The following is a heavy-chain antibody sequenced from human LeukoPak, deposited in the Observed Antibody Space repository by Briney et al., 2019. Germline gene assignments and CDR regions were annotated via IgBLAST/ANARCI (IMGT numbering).Heavy chain of an antibody. V-gene: IGHV3-23*01. CDR1: GFTYSGYA. D-gene: IGHD3-10*01. CDR2: ISGSGGNT. J-gene: IGHJ4*02. CDR3: AKGGRGSGSYNYFDK. Sequence: GGSLRLSCAATGFTYSGYAMNWVRQAPGKRLEWVSGISGSGGNTYYAGSVKGRFTISRDNSKNMLYLEMNSLRTEDTAVYYCAKGGRGSGSYNYFDKWGQGTLVTVSS.